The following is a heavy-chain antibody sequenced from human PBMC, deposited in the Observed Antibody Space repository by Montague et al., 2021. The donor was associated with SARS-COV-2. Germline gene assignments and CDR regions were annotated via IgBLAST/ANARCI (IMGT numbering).Heavy chain of an antibody. CDR1: GYTFTSYY. J-gene: IGHJ6*02. CDR2: INPSGGST. D-gene: IGHD2-2*01. CDR3: ARGSIRVVVPAANMGLLLNYDYGMDV. Sequence: SVKVSCKASGYTFTSYYMHWVRQAPGHGLEWMGIINPSGGSTSYAQKFQGRVTMTRDTSTSTVYMELSSLRSEDTAVYYCARGSIRVVVPAANMGLLLNYDYGMDVWGQGTTVTVSS. V-gene: IGHV1-46*01.